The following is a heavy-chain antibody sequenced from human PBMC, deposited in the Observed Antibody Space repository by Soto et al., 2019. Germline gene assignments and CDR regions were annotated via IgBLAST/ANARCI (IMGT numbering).Heavy chain of an antibody. J-gene: IGHJ4*02. Sequence: EVQLLESGGGLVHPGGSLRLSCAASGFTFSIYAMTWVRQAPGKGLEWVSTIGGSGGDTSYADFVRGQFTISRDNSRNTLYLQMNSLETEDTAVYYCITDPGDYEDFWGQGTLVTVSS. D-gene: IGHD4-17*01. CDR2: IGGSGGDT. CDR3: ITDPGDYEDF. CDR1: GFTFSIYA. V-gene: IGHV3-23*01.